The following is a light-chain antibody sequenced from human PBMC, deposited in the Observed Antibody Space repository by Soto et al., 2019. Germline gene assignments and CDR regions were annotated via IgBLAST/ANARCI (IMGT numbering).Light chain of an antibody. V-gene: IGLV2-8*01. CDR3: SSYAASNDLGV. CDR1: SSDIGGYNY. J-gene: IGLJ1*01. CDR2: EDS. Sequence: QSALTQPPSASWSPGQSVTISCTGTSSDIGGYNYVSWNQQHPGKATKLMNYEDSKRPSGVTARFSASKSGNTASLTVSGLQPEDEADYYCSSYAASNDLGVFGTGT.